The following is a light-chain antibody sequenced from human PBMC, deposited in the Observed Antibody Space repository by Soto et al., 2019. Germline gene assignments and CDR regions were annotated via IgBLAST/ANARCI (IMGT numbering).Light chain of an antibody. V-gene: IGKV1-39*01. CDR1: QTISDY. CDR3: QQTFSAPSIT. Sequence: IQLTQSPSSLSASVGDRVTITSRAGQTISDYLNWYQQKPGTAPKLLIYAASTLQSGVPSRFSGSRSGTDFTLTISSLHPEDVATYYCQQTFSAPSITFGQGTRLEIK. CDR2: AAS. J-gene: IGKJ5*01.